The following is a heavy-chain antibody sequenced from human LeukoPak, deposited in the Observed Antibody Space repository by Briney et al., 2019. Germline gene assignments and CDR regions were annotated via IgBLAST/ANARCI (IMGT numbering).Heavy chain of an antibody. D-gene: IGHD3-22*01. J-gene: IGHJ3*02. CDR1: GGSISSYY. Sequence: SETLSLTCTVSGGSISSYYWSWIRQPAGKGLEWIGRMYTSGSTNYNPSLKSRGTISVDKSKNQFSLKLTSVTAADTAIYYCAREGKYYDTSGWRGAFDIWGQGTMVTVSS. CDR2: MYTSGST. V-gene: IGHV4-4*07. CDR3: AREGKYYDTSGWRGAFDI.